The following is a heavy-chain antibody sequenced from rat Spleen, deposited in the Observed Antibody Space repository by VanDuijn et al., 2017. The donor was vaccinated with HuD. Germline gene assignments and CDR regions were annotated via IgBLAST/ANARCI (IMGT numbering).Heavy chain of an antibody. Sequence: EVQLVESGGGLVQPGRSLKLSCAASGFTFSNYDMAWVRQAPTKGLEWVASISPSGGSTYYRDSVKGRFTVSRDNAKSTLYLQMDSLRSEDTATYYCTREDWVLDVWGQGASVTVSS. CDR1: GFTFSNYD. CDR2: ISPSGGST. J-gene: IGHJ4*01. V-gene: IGHV5-27*01. CDR3: TREDWVLDV. D-gene: IGHD4-2*01.